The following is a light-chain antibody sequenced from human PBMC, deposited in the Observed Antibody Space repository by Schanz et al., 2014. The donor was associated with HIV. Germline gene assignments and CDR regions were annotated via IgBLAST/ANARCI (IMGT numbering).Light chain of an antibody. CDR2: TTN. J-gene: IGLJ3*02. CDR3: SSYAGTNNLWV. Sequence: QSVLTQPPSTSGTPGQRVAISCSGSSSNIGTYNVNWYQQLPGTAPKLLIYTTNQRPSGVPDRFSGTKSGTSASLAISGLQSEHEADYYCSSYAGTNNLWVFGGGTQLTVL. V-gene: IGLV1-44*01. CDR1: SSNIGTYN.